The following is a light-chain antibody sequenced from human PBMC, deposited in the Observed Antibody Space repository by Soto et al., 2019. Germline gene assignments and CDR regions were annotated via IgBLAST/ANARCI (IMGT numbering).Light chain of an antibody. Sequence: QSVLTQPASVSGSPGQSITISCTGTSSDVGGYNYVSWYQQHPGKAPKLMIYDVSNRPSGVSNRFSGSKSGNTASLTISGLQAEDEADYDCRSYTSSSTLYVFGTGTKVTVL. V-gene: IGLV2-14*01. CDR3: RSYTSSSTLYV. CDR1: SSDVGGYNY. J-gene: IGLJ1*01. CDR2: DVS.